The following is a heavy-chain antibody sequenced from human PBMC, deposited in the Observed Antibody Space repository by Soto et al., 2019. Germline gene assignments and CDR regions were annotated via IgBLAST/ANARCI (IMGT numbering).Heavy chain of an antibody. J-gene: IGHJ4*02. CDR1: GGSFSGYY. V-gene: IGHV4-34*01. Sequence: PSETLSLTCAVYGGSFSGYYWSWIRQPPGKGLEWIGEINHSGSTHYNPSLKSRVTISVDTSKNQFSLKLSSVTAADTAVYYCARGLSTAPLDYWGQGTPVTVSS. D-gene: IGHD4-4*01. CDR2: INHSGST. CDR3: ARGLSTAPLDY.